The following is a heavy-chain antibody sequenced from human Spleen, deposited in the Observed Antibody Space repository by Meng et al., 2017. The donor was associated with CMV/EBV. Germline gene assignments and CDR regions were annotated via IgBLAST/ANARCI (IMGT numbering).Heavy chain of an antibody. D-gene: IGHD6-6*01. CDR2: MNPNSGNT. V-gene: IGHV1-8*01. CDR3: ARDEDLDSSSPRNTSDY. J-gene: IGHJ4*02. Sequence: ASVKVSCKASGYTFTSYDINWVRQATGQGLEWMGWMNPNSGNTGYAQKFQGRVTITADKSTSTAYMELSSLRSEDTAVYYCARDEDLDSSSPRNTSDYWGQGTLVTVSS. CDR1: GYTFTSYD.